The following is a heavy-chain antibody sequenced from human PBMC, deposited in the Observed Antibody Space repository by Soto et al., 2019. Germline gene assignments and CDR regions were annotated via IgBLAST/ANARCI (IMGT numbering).Heavy chain of an antibody. CDR3: ARERPYYDFWSGPDY. D-gene: IGHD3-3*01. V-gene: IGHV1-2*02. J-gene: IGHJ4*02. CDR2: INPNSGGT. CDR1: RYTFTNYA. Sequence: GASVKVSCKAPRYTFTNYAIHWVRQAPGQGLEWMGWINPNSGGTNYAQKFQGRVTMTRDTSISTAYMELSRLRSDDTAVYYCARERPYYDFWSGPDYWGQGTLVTVSS.